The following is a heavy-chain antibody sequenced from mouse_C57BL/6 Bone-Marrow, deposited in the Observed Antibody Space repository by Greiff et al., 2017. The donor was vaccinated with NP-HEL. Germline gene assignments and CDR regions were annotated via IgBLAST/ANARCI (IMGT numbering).Heavy chain of an antibody. J-gene: IGHJ3*01. Sequence: QVQLQQSGAELARPGASVKLSCTASGYTFTSYGISWVKQRTGPGLEWIGEIYPRSGNTYYNEKFKGKATLTADKSSSTAYMELRSLTSEDSAVYFCARETAQASWFAYWGQGTLVTVSA. V-gene: IGHV1-81*01. CDR2: IYPRSGNT. CDR3: ARETAQASWFAY. D-gene: IGHD3-2*02. CDR1: GYTFTSYG.